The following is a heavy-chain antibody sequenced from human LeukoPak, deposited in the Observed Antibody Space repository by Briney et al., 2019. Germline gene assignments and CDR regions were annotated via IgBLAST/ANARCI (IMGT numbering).Heavy chain of an antibody. D-gene: IGHD2-2*01. V-gene: IGHV3-30-3*01. J-gene: IGHJ5*02. CDR3: AKDNPIEKVPGLGPGS. Sequence: GKSLRLSCTASGFTFSNYALHWVRQAPGKGLEWVAVISYDGTNKYYADSVKGRFTVSRDNSKNTLYLQMNSLRPEDTAVYYCAKDNPIEKVPGLGPGSWGQGTLVTVSS. CDR1: GFTFSNYA. CDR2: ISYDGTNK.